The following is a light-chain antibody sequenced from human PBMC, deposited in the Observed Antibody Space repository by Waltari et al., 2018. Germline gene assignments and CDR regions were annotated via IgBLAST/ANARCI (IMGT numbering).Light chain of an antibody. CDR1: QSLLHSNGNTY. CDR2: GGS. Sequence: DIVMTQTPLSLPITPGDPASIPCRPRQSLLHSNGNTYLHWYLQKPGQSPQLLIYGGSNRASGVPDRFSGSGSGTDFTLKISKVEAEDVGVYYCVQAIAFPWTFGQGTKVEIK. V-gene: IGKV2-40*01. CDR3: VQAIAFPWT. J-gene: IGKJ1*01.